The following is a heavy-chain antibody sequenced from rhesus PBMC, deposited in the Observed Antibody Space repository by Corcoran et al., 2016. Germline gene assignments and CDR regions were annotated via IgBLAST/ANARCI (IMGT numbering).Heavy chain of an antibody. V-gene: IGHV4-80*01. J-gene: IGHJ5-1*01. CDR1: GASISSYW. CDR2: INGNSGST. Sequence: QVQLQESGPGLVKPSETLSLTCAVSGASISSYWWSWIRPPPGKGLEWIGEINGNSGSTHYNPSLKSRVSISKDAAKNQVSLKLNSVTAADTAVYYCARDRYNLSNVWGPGVLVTVSS. CDR3: ARDRYNLSNV. D-gene: IGHD3-3*01.